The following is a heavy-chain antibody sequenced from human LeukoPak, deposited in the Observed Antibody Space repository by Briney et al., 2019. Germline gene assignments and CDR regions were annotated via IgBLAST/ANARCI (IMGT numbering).Heavy chain of an antibody. CDR3: ARDSYYYDSSGSGDY. Sequence: PGGSLRLSCAASGFTFSSYGMHWVRQAPGKGLEWVAVISYDGSNEYYADSVKGRFTISRDNSKNTLYLQMNSLRAEDTAVYYCARDSYYYDSSGSGDYWGQGTLVTVSS. CDR2: ISYDGSNE. D-gene: IGHD3-22*01. V-gene: IGHV3-30*03. J-gene: IGHJ4*02. CDR1: GFTFSSYG.